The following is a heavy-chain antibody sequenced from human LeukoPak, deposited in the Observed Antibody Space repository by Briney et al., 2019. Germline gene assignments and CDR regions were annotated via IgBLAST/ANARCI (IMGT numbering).Heavy chain of an antibody. CDR3: ARLYYGMDV. CDR2: MYNTGNT. V-gene: IGHV4-39*01. J-gene: IGHJ6*02. CDR1: GGSISSTSYY. Sequence: SETLSLTCTVSGGSISSTSYYWGWIRQPPGEGLEWIGSMYNTGNTHYSPSLKSRVTISVDTSKNQFSLELNSVTAADTAVYYCARLYYGMDVWGQGTTVTVSS.